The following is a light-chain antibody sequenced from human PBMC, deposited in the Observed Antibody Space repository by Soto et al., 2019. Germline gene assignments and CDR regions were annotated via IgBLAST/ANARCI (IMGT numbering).Light chain of an antibody. CDR3: QQLSRYPLT. CDR1: QNISRW. Sequence: DIQMTQSPSTLSAFVGDRVSITCRASQNISRWLAWYQQKPGKAPKLLIYDGSTLESGVPSRFSGSGSETEFSLTTRALQPEDFATYYCQQLSRYPLTFGGGTKVDI. CDR2: DGS. V-gene: IGKV1-5*01. J-gene: IGKJ4*01.